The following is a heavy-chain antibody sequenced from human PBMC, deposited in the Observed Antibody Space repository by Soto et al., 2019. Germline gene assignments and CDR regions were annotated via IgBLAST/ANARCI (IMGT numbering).Heavy chain of an antibody. V-gene: IGHV3-30-3*01. CDR2: ISYDGSNK. CDR1: GFTFSSYA. J-gene: IGHJ6*02. CDR3: ARMGVVVAPMDV. D-gene: IGHD2-15*01. Sequence: QVQLVESGGGVVQPGRSLRLSCAASGFTFSSYAMHWVRQAPGKGLEWVAVISYDGSNKYYADSVKGRFTISRDNSKNTLYLQMNSLRAEDTAVYYCARMGVVVAPMDVWGQGTTVTVSS.